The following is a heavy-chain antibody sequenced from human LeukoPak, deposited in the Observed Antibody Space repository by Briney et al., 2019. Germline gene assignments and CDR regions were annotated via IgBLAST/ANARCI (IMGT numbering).Heavy chain of an antibody. CDR3: ARRDGPTRYFDY. D-gene: IGHD4-11*01. CDR1: GFAVSSNS. V-gene: IGHV3-66*01. CDR2: IYSGGGT. Sequence: QPGGSLRLSCAASGFAVSSNSMSWVRQAPGKGLEWVSVIYSGGGTYYADSVKGRFTISRDNSKNTLYLQMSSLRAEDTAVYYCARRDGPTRYFDYWGQGTLVTVSS. J-gene: IGHJ4*02.